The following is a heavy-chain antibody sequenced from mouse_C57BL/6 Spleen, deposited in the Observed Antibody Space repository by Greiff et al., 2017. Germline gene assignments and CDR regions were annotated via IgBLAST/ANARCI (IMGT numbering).Heavy chain of an antibody. CDR1: GFTFSDYG. V-gene: IGHV5-17*01. J-gene: IGHJ2*01. CDR3: ARLELALGYFDY. D-gene: IGHD4-1*01. CDR2: ISSGSSTI. Sequence: EVKLMESGGGLVKPGGSLKLSCAASGFTFSDYGMHWVRQAPEKGLEWVAYISSGSSTIYYADTVKGRFTISRDNAKNTLFLQMTSLRSEDTAMYYCARLELALGYFDYWGQGTTLTVSS.